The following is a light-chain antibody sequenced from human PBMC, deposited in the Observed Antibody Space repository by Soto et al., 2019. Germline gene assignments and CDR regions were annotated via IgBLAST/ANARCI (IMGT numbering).Light chain of an antibody. CDR3: QQRSYWPIT. CDR2: GAS. V-gene: IGKV3-15*01. J-gene: IGKJ5*01. Sequence: EIVMTQSPATLSVSPGERATLSCRASQSVSSNLAWYQQKPGQAARLLIYGASTRATGIPARFSGSGSGTDFTLTISSLEPEDFAVYYCQQRSYWPITFGQGTRLEIK. CDR1: QSVSSN.